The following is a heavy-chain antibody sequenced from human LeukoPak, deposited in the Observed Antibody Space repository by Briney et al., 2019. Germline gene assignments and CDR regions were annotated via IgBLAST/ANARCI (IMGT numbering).Heavy chain of an antibody. V-gene: IGHV5-51*01. CDR1: GFSFTTYW. J-gene: IGHJ6*03. CDR2: IYPEDSET. CDR3: ARQGAAGKYYYYYMDG. D-gene: IGHD6-13*01. Sequence: GESLKISCQASGFSFTTYWIAWVRQEPGKGLEWMGIIYPEDSETRYNPSFLGQVTISADTSLNTAYLEWSSLKASDTAIYYCARQGAAGKYYYYYMDGWGKGTTVTVSS.